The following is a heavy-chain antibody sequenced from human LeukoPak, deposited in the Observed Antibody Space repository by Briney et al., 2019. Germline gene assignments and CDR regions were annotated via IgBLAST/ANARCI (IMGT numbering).Heavy chain of an antibody. J-gene: IGHJ4*02. D-gene: IGHD3-9*01. V-gene: IGHV1-69*05. CDR2: IIPIFGTA. CDR3: ARGRRLTGYYDFDY. CDR1: GGTFSSYA. Sequence: EASVKVSCKASGGTFSSYAISWVRQAPGQGLEWMGGIIPIFGTANYAQKFQGRVTMTRNTSISTAYMELSSLRSEDTAVYYCARGRRLTGYYDFDYWGQGTLVTVSS.